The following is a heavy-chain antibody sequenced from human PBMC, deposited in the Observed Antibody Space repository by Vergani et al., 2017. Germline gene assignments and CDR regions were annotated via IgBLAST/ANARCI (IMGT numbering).Heavy chain of an antibody. J-gene: IGHJ6*02. D-gene: IGHD3-9*01. CDR2: IWYDGSKE. CDR3: AKVAYYDILTGYFSMHYYYGMDV. V-gene: IGHV3-33*06. Sequence: QVQLEESGGGVVQPGRSLRLSCAGSGFTLSSHAMHWVRQAPGKGLEWVAFIWYDGSKEYYADSVKGRFTISRDNSKNTLYLQMNNLRAADTAVYYCAKVAYYDILTGYFSMHYYYGMDVWGQGTTVTVSS. CDR1: GFTLSSHA.